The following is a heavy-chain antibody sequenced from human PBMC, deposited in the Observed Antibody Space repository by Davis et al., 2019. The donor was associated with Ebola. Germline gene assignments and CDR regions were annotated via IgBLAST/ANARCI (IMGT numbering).Heavy chain of an antibody. CDR1: GASIRSHY. V-gene: IGHV4-59*08. D-gene: IGHD3-10*01. Sequence: GSLRLSCTVSGASIRSHYWSWIRQPPGKGLEWMGYIYYTGTTNFNPFLKSRVTLSVHTSENKFSLKLSSVTAADTSLYYCARLKVGALLNYFDNWAREPWSPSP. CDR2: IYYTGTT. J-gene: IGHJ4*02. CDR3: ARLKVGALLNYFDN.